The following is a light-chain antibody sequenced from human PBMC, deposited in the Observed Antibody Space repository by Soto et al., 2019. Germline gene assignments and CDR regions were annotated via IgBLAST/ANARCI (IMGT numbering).Light chain of an antibody. CDR2: EVS. CDR1: TSDVGGYNY. J-gene: IGLJ2*01. CDR3: QSYDSSLSEGV. Sequence: QSVLTQPASVSGSPGQSITISCAGTTSDVGGYNYVSWYQQHPGKAPKLMIYEVSNRPSGVPDRFSGSKSGTSASLAITGLQAEDEADYYCQSYDSSLSEGVFGGGTKLTVL. V-gene: IGLV2-14*01.